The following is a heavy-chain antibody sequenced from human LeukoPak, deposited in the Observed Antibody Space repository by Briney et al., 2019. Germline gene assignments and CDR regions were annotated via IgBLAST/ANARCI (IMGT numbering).Heavy chain of an antibody. CDR2: ILNDGSHK. J-gene: IGHJ4*02. CDR3: AKDQGPYNSPFH. V-gene: IGHV3-30*02. D-gene: IGHD1-1*01. Sequence: GGSLRLSCAASGFTFSIYAIHWVRQAPGKGLEWVAFILNDGSHKSYADSVKGRFAISRDNFKNTLWLQMNSLRPEDSAVYYCAKDQGPYNSPFHWGQGTVVTVSS. CDR1: GFTFSIYA.